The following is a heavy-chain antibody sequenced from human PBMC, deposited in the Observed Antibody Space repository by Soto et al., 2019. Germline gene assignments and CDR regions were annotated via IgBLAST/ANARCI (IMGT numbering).Heavy chain of an antibody. CDR1: GFSFSNYA. Sequence: GGSLRLSCAASGFSFSNYAMSWVRQAPGKGLEWLPGIGGRGTSAYYADSVKGRFAISRDNSENTVFLQLNSLSADDTAVYFCAKSRYVDNSGDFYDFWGQGTLVTVSS. J-gene: IGHJ4*02. CDR2: IGGRGTSA. V-gene: IGHV3-23*01. D-gene: IGHD3-22*01. CDR3: AKSRYVDNSGDFYDF.